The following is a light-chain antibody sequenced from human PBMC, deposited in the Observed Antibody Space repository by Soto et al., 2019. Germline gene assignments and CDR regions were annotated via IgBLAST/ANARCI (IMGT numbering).Light chain of an antibody. CDR1: QSVSSN. J-gene: IGKJ1*01. V-gene: IGKV3-15*01. CDR3: QQYNNLWT. CDR2: GAS. Sequence: EIVMTQSPATLSVSPGERATLSCRASQSVSSNLAWYQQKPGQAPRLLIYGASTRAIGSPARFSGSGSGTEFPPTISSLQSEDFAVYYCQQYNNLWTFGQGTKVEIK.